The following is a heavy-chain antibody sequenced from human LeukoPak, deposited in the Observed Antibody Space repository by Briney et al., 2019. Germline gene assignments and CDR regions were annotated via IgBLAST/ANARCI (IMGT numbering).Heavy chain of an antibody. CDR1: GFTFSAYA. D-gene: IGHD1-26*01. CDR3: AKESGSYYGNFDY. V-gene: IGHV3-23*01. Sequence: GGSLRLSRAASGFTFSAYAMSWVRQAPGKGLEWVSAISGGGDSTSYADSVKGRSTISRDNSKNTLYLQMNSLRAEGPAIYYCAKESGSYYGNFDYWGQGTLVTVSS. CDR2: ISGGGDST. J-gene: IGHJ4*02.